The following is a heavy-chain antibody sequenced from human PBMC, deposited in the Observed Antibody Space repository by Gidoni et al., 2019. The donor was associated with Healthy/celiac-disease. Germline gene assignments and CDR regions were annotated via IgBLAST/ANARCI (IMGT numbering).Heavy chain of an antibody. J-gene: IGHJ5*02. Sequence: QVQLVQSGAEVKKPGASVQVSCKASGYTFTSYDINWVRQATGQGLEWMGWMNPNSGNKGYAQKFQGRVTMTRNTSISTAYMELSSLRSEDTAVYYCARRSIAAAGKRFDPWGQGTLVTVSS. CDR2: MNPNSGNK. V-gene: IGHV1-8*01. CDR3: ARRSIAAAGKRFDP. D-gene: IGHD6-13*01. CDR1: GYTFTSYD.